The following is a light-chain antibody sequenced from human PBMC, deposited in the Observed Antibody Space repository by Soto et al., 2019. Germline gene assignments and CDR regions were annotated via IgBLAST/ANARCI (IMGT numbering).Light chain of an antibody. J-gene: IGLJ1*01. CDR3: STHTTGGAPRV. CDR2: GVS. CDR1: ISDFVVYNY. V-gene: IGLV2-14*01. Sequence: QSVLTQPASVSGSPGQSITISCTGTISDFVVYNYVSWYQQLPGKAPKLMIYGVSNRPSGVSNRFSGSKSGNTASLTISGPEADDGADYYCSTHTTGGAPRVFGTGTKVPVL.